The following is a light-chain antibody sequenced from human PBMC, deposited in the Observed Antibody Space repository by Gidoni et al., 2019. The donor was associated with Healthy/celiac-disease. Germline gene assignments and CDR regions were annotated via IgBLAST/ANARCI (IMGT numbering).Light chain of an antibody. V-gene: IGKV1-33*01. CDR3: QQYGNLPPT. J-gene: IGKJ5*01. Sequence: IQMPQSPSSLSASVGASVTITCQASQDISNYLNWYQQKPGKAPKLLIYDASTLETGVPSRFSGSGSGTDFTFTISSLQPEDIATYYCQQYGNLPPTFGQXTRLEIK. CDR2: DAS. CDR1: QDISNY.